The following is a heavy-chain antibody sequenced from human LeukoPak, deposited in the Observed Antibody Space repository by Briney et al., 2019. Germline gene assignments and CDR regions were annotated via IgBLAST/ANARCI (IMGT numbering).Heavy chain of an antibody. CDR1: GFTFSSYA. Sequence: GWSLRLSCSASGFTFSSYAMHWVRQAPGKGLEYVSAISSNGGSTYYADSVKGRFTISRDNSKNTLYLQMSSLRAEDTAVYYCVKGGYDILTGYTSFDYWGQGTLVTVSS. J-gene: IGHJ4*02. V-gene: IGHV3-64D*06. D-gene: IGHD3-9*01. CDR3: VKGGYDILTGYTSFDY. CDR2: ISSNGGST.